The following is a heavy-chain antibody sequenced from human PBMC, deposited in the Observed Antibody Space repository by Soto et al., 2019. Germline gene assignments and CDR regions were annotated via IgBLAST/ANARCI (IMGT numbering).Heavy chain of an antibody. Sequence: VQLVESGGGVVQPGRSLRLSCAASGFTFSDYAMHWVRQAPGKGLEWVAVVSHDGRNTHYADSVKGRFTISRDSXXXXXXXXXXXXXXXXXXXXXXXXXGXQWLVTSDFNYWGQGALVTV. D-gene: IGHD6-19*01. CDR3: XXXGXQWLVTSDFNY. V-gene: IGHV3-30*03. CDR1: GFTFSDYA. J-gene: IGHJ4*02. CDR2: VSHDGRNT.